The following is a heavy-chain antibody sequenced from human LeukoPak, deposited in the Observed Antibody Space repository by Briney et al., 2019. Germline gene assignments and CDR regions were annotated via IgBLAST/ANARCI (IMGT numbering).Heavy chain of an antibody. CDR3: ATAYYASGGYYYYGMDV. CDR1: GYTLIELS. J-gene: IGHJ6*02. Sequence: GASVKVSCKVSGYTLIELSMHWVRQAPGKGLEWMGGFDPEDGETIYAQKFQGRVTMTEDTSTDTAYMELSSLRSEDTAVYYCATAYYASGGYYYYGMDVWGQGTTVTVSS. V-gene: IGHV1-24*01. D-gene: IGHD3-10*01. CDR2: FDPEDGET.